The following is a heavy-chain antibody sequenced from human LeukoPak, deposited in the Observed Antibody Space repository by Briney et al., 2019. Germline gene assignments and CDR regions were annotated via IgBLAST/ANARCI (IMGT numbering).Heavy chain of an antibody. CDR3: AKDTYYDFWSGYHFDY. J-gene: IGHJ4*02. D-gene: IGHD3-3*01. CDR1: GFTFDDYA. CDR2: ISWNSGSI. V-gene: IGHV3-9*01. Sequence: GGSLRLSCAASGFTFDDYAMPWVRQAPGKGLEWVSGISWNSGSIDYADAVKGRFTISRDNAKNSLYLQMNSLRAEDTALYYCAKDTYYDFWSGYHFDYWGQGTLVTVSS.